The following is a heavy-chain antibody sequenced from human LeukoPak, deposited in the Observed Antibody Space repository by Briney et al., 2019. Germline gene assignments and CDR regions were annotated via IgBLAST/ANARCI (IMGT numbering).Heavy chain of an antibody. Sequence: GGSLRLSCAASGFTFSSYSVNWVRQAPGKGLEWVSSISSSSSYIYYADSVKGRFTISRDNAKNSLYLQMNSLRAEDTAVYYCARVGGYCSGGSCFDYWSQGTLVTVSS. J-gene: IGHJ4*02. CDR1: GFTFSSYS. CDR3: ARVGGYCSGGSCFDY. V-gene: IGHV3-21*01. D-gene: IGHD2-15*01. CDR2: ISSSSSYI.